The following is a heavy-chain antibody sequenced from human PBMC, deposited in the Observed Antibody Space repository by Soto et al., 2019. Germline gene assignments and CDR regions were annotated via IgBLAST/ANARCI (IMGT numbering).Heavy chain of an antibody. V-gene: IGHV4-59*01. CDR3: ASSLYSGSWFDP. CDR1: GGSISSYY. J-gene: IGHJ5*02. CDR2: IYYSGST. Sequence: PSETLSLTCTVSGGSISSYYWSWIRQPPGKGLEWIGYIYYSGSTNYNPSLKSRVTISVDTSKNQFSLKLSSVTAADTAVYYCASSLYSGSWFDPWGQGTLVTVSS. D-gene: IGHD1-26*01.